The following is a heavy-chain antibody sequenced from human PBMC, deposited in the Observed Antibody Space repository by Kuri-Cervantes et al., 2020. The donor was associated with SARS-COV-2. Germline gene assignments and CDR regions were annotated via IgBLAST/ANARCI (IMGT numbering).Heavy chain of an antibody. D-gene: IGHD3-3*01. Sequence: GESRKSSCSGSALTSGDYAVSWVRQAPGKGLEWVGFIRSKAYGGTTEYAASVKGRFTISRDDSKSIAYLQMNSLKTEDTAVYYCTRDDFWSGYYVYWGQGTLVTVSS. CDR1: ALTSGDYA. J-gene: IGHJ4*02. V-gene: IGHV3-49*04. CDR2: IRSKAYGGTT. CDR3: TRDDFWSGYYVY.